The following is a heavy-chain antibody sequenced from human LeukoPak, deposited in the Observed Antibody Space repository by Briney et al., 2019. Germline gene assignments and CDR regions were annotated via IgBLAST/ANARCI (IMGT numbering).Heavy chain of an antibody. CDR1: GYTFTSYD. J-gene: IGHJ3*02. D-gene: IGHD1-26*01. V-gene: IGHV1-8*03. CDR2: MNPNSGNT. Sequence: ASVKVSCKASGYTFTSYDINWVRQATGQGLEWMGWMNPNSGNTGYAQKFQGRVTITRNTSISTAYMELSSLRSEDTAVYYCARSIISGSYSHDAFDIWGQGTMVTVSS. CDR3: ARSIISGSYSHDAFDI.